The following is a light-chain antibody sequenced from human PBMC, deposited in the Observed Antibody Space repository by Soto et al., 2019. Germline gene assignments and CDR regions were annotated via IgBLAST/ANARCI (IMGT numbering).Light chain of an antibody. CDR1: QSVPSN. Sequence: DILMTQSPETLSVCPGERATRSCRASQSVPSNLPWYRQKPGQGPRLSIYGPSTRATGIPARFSGSGSGTDFTLTISNLQSEAFAFYYCQKYNKWPTWTFGQGTKVDIK. V-gene: IGKV3-15*01. CDR3: QKYNKWPTWT. CDR2: GPS. J-gene: IGKJ1*01.